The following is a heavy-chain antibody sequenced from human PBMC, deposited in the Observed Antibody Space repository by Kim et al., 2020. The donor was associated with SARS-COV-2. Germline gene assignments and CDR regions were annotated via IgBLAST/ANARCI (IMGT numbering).Heavy chain of an antibody. CDR3: AKGAEYGSGSFYYYGMDV. D-gene: IGHD3-10*01. CDR1: GFTFSSYG. Sequence: GGSLRLSCAASGFTFSSYGMHWVRQAPGKGLEWVAVISYDGSNKYYADSVKGRFTISRDNSKNTLYLQMNSLRAEDTAVYYCAKGAEYGSGSFYYYGMDVWGQGTTVTVSS. V-gene: IGHV3-30*18. J-gene: IGHJ6*02. CDR2: ISYDGSNK.